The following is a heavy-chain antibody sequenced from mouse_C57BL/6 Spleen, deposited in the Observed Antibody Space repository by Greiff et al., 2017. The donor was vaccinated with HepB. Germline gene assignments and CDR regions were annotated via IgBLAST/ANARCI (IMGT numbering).Heavy chain of an antibody. CDR1: GFTFSSYT. Sequence: EVKVVESGGGLVKPGGSLKLSCAASGFTFSSYTMSWVRQTPEKRLEWVATISGGGGNTYYPDSVKGRFTIARDNAKNTLYLQMSSLRSEDTALYYCARHDDSYWYFDVWGTGTTVTVSS. J-gene: IGHJ1*03. CDR2: ISGGGGNT. CDR3: ARHDDSYWYFDV. V-gene: IGHV5-9*01. D-gene: IGHD2-4*01.